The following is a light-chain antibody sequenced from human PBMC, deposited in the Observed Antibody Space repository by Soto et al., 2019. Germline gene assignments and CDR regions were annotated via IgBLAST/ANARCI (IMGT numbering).Light chain of an antibody. J-gene: IGKJ4*01. CDR2: AAS. Sequence: DIQLTQSPSFLSASVGDRVTITCRSSQGISSYLAWSQQKPGKAPKLLIYAASTLQSGVPSRFSGSGSGTEFTLTISSLQPEDFATYYWQQLNSYPLTFGRGTKVEIK. V-gene: IGKV1-9*01. CDR1: QGISSY. CDR3: QQLNSYPLT.